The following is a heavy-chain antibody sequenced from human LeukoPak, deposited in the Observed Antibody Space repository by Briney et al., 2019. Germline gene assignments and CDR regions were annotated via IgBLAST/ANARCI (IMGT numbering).Heavy chain of an antibody. V-gene: IGHV4-30-4*07. D-gene: IGHD3-3*01. J-gene: IGHJ6*03. CDR3: ARVSGDDFWSGYSYYYYYMDV. Sequence: PSQTLSLTCAVSGGSISSGGYSWSWIRQPPGKGLEWIGYIYYSGSTYYNPSLKSRVIISVDTSKNQFSLKLSSVTAADTAVYYCARVSGDDFWSGYSYYYYYMDVWGKGTTVTVSS. CDR1: GGSISSGGYS. CDR2: IYYSGST.